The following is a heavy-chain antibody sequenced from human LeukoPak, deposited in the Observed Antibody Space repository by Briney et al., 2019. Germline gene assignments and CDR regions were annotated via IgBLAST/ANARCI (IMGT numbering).Heavy chain of an antibody. J-gene: IGHJ4*02. CDR3: ARATGGYYSLGY. CDR2: INSDGSST. CDR1: GFTFSSYW. Sequence: GGSLRLSCAASGFTFSSYWMHWVRHAPGKGLVWVSRINSDGSSTSYADSVKGRFTVSRDNAKNTLYLQMNSLRAEDTAVYYCARATGGYYSLGYWGQGTLVTVSS. D-gene: IGHD1-26*01. V-gene: IGHV3-74*01.